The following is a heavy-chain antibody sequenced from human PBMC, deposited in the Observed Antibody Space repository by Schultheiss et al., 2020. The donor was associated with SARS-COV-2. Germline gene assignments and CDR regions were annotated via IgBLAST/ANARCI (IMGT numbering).Heavy chain of an antibody. J-gene: IGHJ5*02. Sequence: SQTLSLTCTVSGGSISSYYWSWIRQPPGKGLEWIGSIYYSGSTNYNPSLKSRVTISVDTSKNQFSLKLSSVTAADTAVYYCARGRNILTGFAPLGWFDPWGQGTLVTVSS. D-gene: IGHD3-9*01. CDR3: ARGRNILTGFAPLGWFDP. CDR1: GGSISSYY. V-gene: IGHV4-59*01. CDR2: IYYSGST.